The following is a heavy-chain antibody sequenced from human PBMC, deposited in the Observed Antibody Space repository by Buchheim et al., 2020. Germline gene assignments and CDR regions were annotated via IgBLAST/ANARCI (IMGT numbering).Heavy chain of an antibody. J-gene: IGHJ6*02. CDR2: ISTSGSAI. Sequence: EVQLVESGGGLVQPGGSLRLSCAASGFIFSSYELNWVRQAPGKGLEWVSYISTSGSAIYYADSVKGRFTISRDNAKNSQYLQMNSLRAEDTAVYYCARGIQFYYYGMDVWGQGTT. CDR1: GFIFSSYE. CDR3: ARGIQFYYYGMDV. D-gene: IGHD5-18*01. V-gene: IGHV3-48*03.